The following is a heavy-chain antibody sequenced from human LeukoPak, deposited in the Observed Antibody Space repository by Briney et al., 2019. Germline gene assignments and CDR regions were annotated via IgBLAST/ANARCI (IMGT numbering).Heavy chain of an antibody. CDR2: IIPIFGTA. V-gene: IGHV1-69*01. Sequence: GASVKVSCKASGGTFNSYAISWVRQAPGQGLEWMGGIIPIFGTANYAQKFQGRVTITADESTSTAYMELSSLRSEDTAVYYCARDYRMLSGDVRMDVWGKGTTVTVSS. J-gene: IGHJ6*04. CDR3: ARDYRMLSGDVRMDV. CDR1: GGTFNSYA. D-gene: IGHD2-8*01.